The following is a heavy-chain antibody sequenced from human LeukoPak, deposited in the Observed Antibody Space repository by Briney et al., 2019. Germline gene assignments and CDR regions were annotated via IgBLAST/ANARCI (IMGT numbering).Heavy chain of an antibody. V-gene: IGHV4-59*01. Sequence: SETLSLTCTVSGGSISSYYWSWIRQPPGKGLEWIGYFYYSGSSNYNPSLKSRVTISGDTSKNQFSLKLTSVTTADTAVYYCARLTKRNDAFTIWGQGTMVTVSS. CDR1: GGSISSYY. CDR2: FYYSGSS. J-gene: IGHJ3*02. CDR3: ARLTKRNDAFTI. D-gene: IGHD1-14*01.